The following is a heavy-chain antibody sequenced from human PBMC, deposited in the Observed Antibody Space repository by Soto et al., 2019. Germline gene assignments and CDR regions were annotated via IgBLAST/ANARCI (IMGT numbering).Heavy chain of an antibody. J-gene: IGHJ4*02. CDR1: GFTFSSYG. Sequence: PGESLKTSCVASGFTFSSYGIHWVRQAPGKGLEWVAVIWYDGGNKFYADSVKGRFTISRDNSKNTLSLQMNSLRAEDTAIYYCAKDRHRTSSGYFDYWGQGTPVTVSS. CDR2: IWYDGGNK. V-gene: IGHV3-33*06. D-gene: IGHD6-6*01. CDR3: AKDRHRTSSGYFDY.